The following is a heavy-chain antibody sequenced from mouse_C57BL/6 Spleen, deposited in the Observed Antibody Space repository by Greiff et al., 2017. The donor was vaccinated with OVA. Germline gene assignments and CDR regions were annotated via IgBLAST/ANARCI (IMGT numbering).Heavy chain of an antibody. CDR2: ISYDGSN. CDR1: GYSITSGYY. Sequence: ESGPGLVKPSQSLSLPCPVTGYSITSGYYWNLIRQFPGNKLEWMGYISYDGSNNSNPSLKNRISITRDTSKNQFFLKLNTVTTEDTATYSCACDCYGSSYSWFAYWGQGTLVTVSA. CDR3: ACDCYGSSYSWFAY. J-gene: IGHJ3*01. D-gene: IGHD1-1*01. V-gene: IGHV3-6*01.